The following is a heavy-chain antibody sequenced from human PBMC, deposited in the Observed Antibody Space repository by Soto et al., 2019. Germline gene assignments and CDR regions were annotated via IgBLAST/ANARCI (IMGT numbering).Heavy chain of an antibody. J-gene: IGHJ6*02. CDR1: GGTFSGYY. CDR3: ARGSAALPPYYYYYYGMDV. CDR2: INHSGST. Sequence: SETLSLTCAVYGGTFSGYYWSWIRQPPGKGLEWIGEINHSGSTNYNPSLKSRVTISVDTSKNQFSLKLSSVTAADTAVYYCARGSAALPPYYYYYYGMDVWGQGTTVTVSS. D-gene: IGHD2-15*01. V-gene: IGHV4-34*01.